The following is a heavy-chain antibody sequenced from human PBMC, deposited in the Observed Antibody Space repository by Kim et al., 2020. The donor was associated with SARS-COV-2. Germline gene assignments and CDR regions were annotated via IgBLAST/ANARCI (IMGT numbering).Heavy chain of an antibody. Sequence: GGSLRLSCAASGFTVSSTSMRWVRQASGKGLEWVAVICSGGSTYDADSVKGLFPISRDYRKDSLYLQWLPMRGEYTYEPSGSYHNRIIDYYGQGILVSV. CDR2: ICSGGST. J-gene: IGHJ4*02. CDR3: SYHNRIIDY. D-gene: IGHD2-2*01. V-gene: IGHV3-53*01. CDR1: GFTVSSTS.